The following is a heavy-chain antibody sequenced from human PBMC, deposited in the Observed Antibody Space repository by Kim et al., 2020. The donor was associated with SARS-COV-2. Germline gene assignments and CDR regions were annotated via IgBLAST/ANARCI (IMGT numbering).Heavy chain of an antibody. J-gene: IGHJ4*02. Sequence: YNPSLKSRVTISVDPSKNQFSLKLSSVTPADTAVYYCARADLGTTPSFDYWGQGTLVTVSS. CDR3: ARADLGTTPSFDY. V-gene: IGHV4-31*02. D-gene: IGHD1-7*01.